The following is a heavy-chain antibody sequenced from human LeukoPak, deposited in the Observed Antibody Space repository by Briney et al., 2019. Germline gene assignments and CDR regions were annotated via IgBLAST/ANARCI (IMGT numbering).Heavy chain of an antibody. V-gene: IGHV1-2*06. CDR3: AKCGDFIAASYNWFDP. J-gene: IGHJ5*02. CDR1: GFTFSSYG. CDR2: INPNSGGT. D-gene: IGHD6-13*01. Sequence: GRSLRLSCAASGFTFSSYGMHWVRQAPGQGLEWMGRINPNSGGTKYAQKFQGRVTMTRDTSISTAYMELNRLTSDDTAVYYCAKCGDFIAASYNWFDPWGPGTLVTVSS.